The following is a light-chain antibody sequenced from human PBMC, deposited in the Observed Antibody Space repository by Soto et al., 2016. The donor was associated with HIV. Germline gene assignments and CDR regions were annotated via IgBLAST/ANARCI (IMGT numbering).Light chain of an antibody. CDR3: TSGGIVVVISWV. V-gene: IGLV3-21*03. CDR2: DDD. CDR1: DIGSKS. Sequence: SYELPQPPSVSVAPGKTARITCGGNDIGSKSVHWYQQKPGQAPVLVVYDDDDRPSGIPERFSGSSSGNTATLTISRVEIGDEADYYCTSGGIVVVISWVFGGGTKLTVL. J-gene: IGLJ3*02.